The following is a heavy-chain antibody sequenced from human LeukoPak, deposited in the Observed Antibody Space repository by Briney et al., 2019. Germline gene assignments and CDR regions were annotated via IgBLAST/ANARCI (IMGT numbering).Heavy chain of an antibody. CDR3: AIGLHFRLWDSSDYYPY. CDR1: GFTFSSFG. Sequence: PGGSLRLSCAASGFTFSSFGMNWVRQAPGKGLEWVSYISSSSSTIYYADSVKGRFTISRDNAKNSLYLQMNSLRAEDTAVYYCAIGLHFRLWDSSDYYPYWGQGTLVTVSS. CDR2: ISSSSSTI. J-gene: IGHJ4*02. D-gene: IGHD3-22*01. V-gene: IGHV3-48*01.